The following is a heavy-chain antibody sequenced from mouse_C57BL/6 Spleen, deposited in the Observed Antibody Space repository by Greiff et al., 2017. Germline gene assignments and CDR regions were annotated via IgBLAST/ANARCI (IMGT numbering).Heavy chain of an antibody. V-gene: IGHV1-69*01. J-gene: IGHJ2*01. CDR3: ARSSLLYPFDY. D-gene: IGHD2-1*01. Sequence: QVQLQQPGAELVMPGASVKLSCKASGYTFTSYWMHWVKQRPGQGLEWIGEIDPSDSYTNYNQKFKGKSTLTVDKSSSTAYMQLSSLTSEDSAVYYCARSSLLYPFDYWGQGTTLTVSS. CDR2: IDPSDSYT. CDR1: GYTFTSYW.